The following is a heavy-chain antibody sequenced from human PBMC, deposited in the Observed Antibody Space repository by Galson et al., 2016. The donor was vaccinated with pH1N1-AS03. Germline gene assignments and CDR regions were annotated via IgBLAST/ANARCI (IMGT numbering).Heavy chain of an antibody. D-gene: IGHD3-3*01. V-gene: IGHV4-39*01. CDR2: MYYTGTN. CDR3: ARHATTRSEVFGVPFYHYYYTDV. CDR1: GGSIRSSNCY. J-gene: IGHJ6*03. Sequence: SETLSLTCTASGGSIRSSNCYWGWIRQPPGKGLEWIGSMYYTGTNFYNPSLKSRVSMSVDTSKNQFSLSLSSVTAADTAVYYCARHATTRSEVFGVPFYHYYYTDVWGKGTTLTVSS.